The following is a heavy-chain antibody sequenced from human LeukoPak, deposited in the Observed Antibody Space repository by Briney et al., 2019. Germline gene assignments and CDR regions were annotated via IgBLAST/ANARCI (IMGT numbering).Heavy chain of an antibody. V-gene: IGHV4-34*01. CDR1: GGSFSGYY. D-gene: IGHD6-19*01. CDR2: INHSGST. J-gene: IGHJ4*02. Sequence: SETLSLTCAVYGGSFSGYYWSWIRQPPGEGLEWIGEINHSGSTNYNPSLKSRVTISVDTSKNQFSLKLSSVTAADTAVYYCARGLGSGWYTFDYWGQGTLVTVSS. CDR3: ARGLGSGWYTFDY.